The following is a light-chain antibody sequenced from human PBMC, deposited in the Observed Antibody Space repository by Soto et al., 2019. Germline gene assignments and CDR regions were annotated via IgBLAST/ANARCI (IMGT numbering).Light chain of an antibody. V-gene: IGKV3-20*01. CDR1: QTISNSY. CDR3: KQYDRIPHFT. J-gene: IGKJ3*01. CDR2: GAS. Sequence: EIVLTQSPGTLSLSPGERATLSCRASQTISNSYLAWYQQKPGQAPRHLIYGASSRAIGISDMFSGSGSGTDFSLPSSRLESEDFAMYDYKQYDRIPHFTFGSGNQVAI.